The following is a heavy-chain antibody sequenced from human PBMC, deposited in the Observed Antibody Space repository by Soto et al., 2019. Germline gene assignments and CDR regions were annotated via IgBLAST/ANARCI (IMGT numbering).Heavy chain of an antibody. V-gene: IGHV3-73*02. CDR1: GFTFSVSA. D-gene: IGHD4-17*01. Sequence: EVQLVESGGGLVQPGGSLRLSCAASGFTFSVSAMHWVRQASGKGLEWVGRIKSQANNYATAYAASVKGRFTIPRDDSKNTSYLQISGLTTDFTAVYYCYRHRIIWANQLTTVVGDDDFDICGQGTMVPFSS. CDR3: YRHRIIWANQLTTVVGDDDFDI. CDR2: IKSQANNYAT. J-gene: IGHJ3*02.